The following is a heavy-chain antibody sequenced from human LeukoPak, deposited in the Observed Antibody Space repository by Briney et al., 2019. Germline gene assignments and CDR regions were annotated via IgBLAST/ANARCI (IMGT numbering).Heavy chain of an antibody. CDR2: IRQDGSEK. V-gene: IGHV3-7*01. CDR3: ARDQGHYAFDM. CDR1: GFIFSSYW. J-gene: IGHJ3*02. Sequence: QPGGSLRLSCAASGFIFSSYWMNWVRQAPGKGLEWVANIRQDGSEKYYVDSVKDRFTISRDNAKNSLYPQMNSLRAEDTAVYYCARDQGHYAFDMWGQGTVVTVSS.